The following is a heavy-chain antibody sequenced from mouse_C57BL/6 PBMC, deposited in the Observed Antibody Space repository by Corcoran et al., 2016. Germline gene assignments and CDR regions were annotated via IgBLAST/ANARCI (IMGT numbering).Heavy chain of an antibody. CDR3: ERGVYYKKGYFDY. V-gene: IGHV9-3*01. Sequence: QIQLVQSGPELKEPGETVKISCKASGYTFTTYGMSWVKQAPGKGLKWMGWINTYSGVPTYADDFKGRVAFSLETSASTAYLQINNLKNEDTATYFCERGVYYKKGYFDYWGQGTTLTVSS. CDR1: GYTFTTYG. J-gene: IGHJ2*01. CDR2: INTYSGVP. D-gene: IGHD2-1*01.